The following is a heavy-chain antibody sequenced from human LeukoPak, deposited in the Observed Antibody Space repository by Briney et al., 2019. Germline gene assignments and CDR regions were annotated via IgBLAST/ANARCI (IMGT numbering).Heavy chain of an antibody. CDR2: IYYSGST. CDR3: ASGLWFGELNI. CDR1: GGSFSGYY. D-gene: IGHD3-10*01. V-gene: IGHV4-30-4*08. Sequence: PSETLSLTCAVYGGSFSGYYWSWIRQPPGKGLEWIGYIYYSGSTYYNPSLKSRVTISVDTSKNQFSLKLSSVTAADTAVYYCASGLWFGELNIWGQGTMVTVSS. J-gene: IGHJ3*02.